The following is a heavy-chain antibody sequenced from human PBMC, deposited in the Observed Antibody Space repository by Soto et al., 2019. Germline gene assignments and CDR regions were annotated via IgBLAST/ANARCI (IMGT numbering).Heavy chain of an antibody. V-gene: IGHV4-4*02. CDR3: ARVIATAVHWFDP. CDR2: IYHSGST. J-gene: IGHJ5*02. Sequence: QVQLQESGPGLVKPSGTLSLTCAVSGGSISSTNWWSWVRQPPGEGLEWIGEIYHSGSTNYNPSLKSRVSISVDKSKNQFSLKLSSVTAADTAVYYCARVIATAVHWFDPWGQGTLVTVSS. D-gene: IGHD6-13*01. CDR1: GGSISSTNW.